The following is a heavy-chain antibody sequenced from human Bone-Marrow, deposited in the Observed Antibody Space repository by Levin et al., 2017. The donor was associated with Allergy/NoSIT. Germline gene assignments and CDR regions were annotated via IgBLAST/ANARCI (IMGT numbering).Heavy chain of an antibody. CDR3: AKAHSSGWYAEEF. V-gene: IGHV3-23*01. J-gene: IGHJ4*02. CDR2: ISGSGKST. D-gene: IGHD6-19*01. Sequence: ESLKISCAASGFTFNTYAMSWVRQAPGKGLEWVSTISGSGKSTYYADSVKGRFTISRDNSRNTLSLQMYSLRAEDTAVYFCAKAHSSGWYAEEFWGQGTLVTVSS. CDR1: GFTFNTYA.